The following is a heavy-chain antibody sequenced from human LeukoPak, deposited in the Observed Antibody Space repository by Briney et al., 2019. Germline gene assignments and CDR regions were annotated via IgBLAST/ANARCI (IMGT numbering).Heavy chain of an antibody. CDR3: AKDLGWELPAEAY. D-gene: IGHD1-26*01. J-gene: IGHJ4*02. CDR2: IYGSGVSI. V-gene: IGHV3-23*01. Sequence: GGSLRLSCVASGFTFKNYVMNWVRQAPGKGLEWLATIYGSGVSISYADSVKGRFTISRDNSKYTLYLQMNSLRAEDTAMYYCAKDLGWELPAEAYWGQGILVTVSS. CDR1: GFTFKNYV.